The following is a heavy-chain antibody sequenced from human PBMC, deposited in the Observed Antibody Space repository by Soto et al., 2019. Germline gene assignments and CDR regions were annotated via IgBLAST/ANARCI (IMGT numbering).Heavy chain of an antibody. V-gene: IGHV1-69*13. CDR3: ARVVVGSSSWYKDFDY. D-gene: IGHD6-13*01. CDR1: GGTFSSYA. Sequence: SVKFSCKASGGTFSSYAISWVRQAPGQGLEWMGGIIPIFGTANYAQKFQGRVTITADESTSTAYMELSSLRSEDTAVYYCARVVVGSSSWYKDFDYWGQGTLVTVSS. J-gene: IGHJ4*02. CDR2: IIPIFGTA.